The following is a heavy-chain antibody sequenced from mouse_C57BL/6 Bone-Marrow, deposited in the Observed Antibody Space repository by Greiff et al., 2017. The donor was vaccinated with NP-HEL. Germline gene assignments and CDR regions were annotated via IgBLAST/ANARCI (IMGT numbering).Heavy chain of an antibody. CDR2: ILPGSGST. V-gene: IGHV1-9*01. J-gene: IGHJ3*01. Sequence: QVQLQQSGAELMKPGASVKLSCKATGYTFTGYWIAWVTQRPGHGLEWLGEILPGSGSTNYNAKFKGQATFTADPSSNTAYMQLSSLTTEDSAIYYVASRRQLRLRFAYWGQGTLVTVSA. D-gene: IGHD3-2*02. CDR1: GYTFTGYW. CDR3: ASRRQLRLRFAY.